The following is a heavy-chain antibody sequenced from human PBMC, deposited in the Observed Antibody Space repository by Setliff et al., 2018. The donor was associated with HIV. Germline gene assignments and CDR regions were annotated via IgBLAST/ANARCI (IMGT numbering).Heavy chain of an antibody. CDR2: AYHRGNT. Sequence: SETLSLTCAVSGVSTSNNNYWWSWVRQPPGKGLEWIGEAYHRGNTNYNPSLKSRVTISVDTSKNEFSLRLRSVTAADTAIYYCARSTVGVGATFPWGRGTLVTAPQ. CDR1: GVSTSNNNYW. J-gene: IGHJ4*02. D-gene: IGHD1-26*01. V-gene: IGHV4-4*02. CDR3: ARSTVGVGATFP.